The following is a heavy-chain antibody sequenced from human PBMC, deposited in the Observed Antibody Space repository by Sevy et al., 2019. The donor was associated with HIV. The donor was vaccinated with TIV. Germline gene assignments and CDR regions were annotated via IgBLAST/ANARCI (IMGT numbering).Heavy chain of an antibody. CDR1: GFTFSSYS. V-gene: IGHV3-21*01. J-gene: IGHJ3*02. CDR3: AMGELRFLEWLLSGAFDI. D-gene: IGHD3-3*01. Sequence: GGSLRLSCAASGFTFSSYSMNGVRQAPGKGLEWVSSISSSSSYIYYADSVKGRFTISRDNAKNSLYLQMNSLRAEDTAVYYCAMGELRFLEWLLSGAFDIWGQGTMVTVSS. CDR2: ISSSSSYI.